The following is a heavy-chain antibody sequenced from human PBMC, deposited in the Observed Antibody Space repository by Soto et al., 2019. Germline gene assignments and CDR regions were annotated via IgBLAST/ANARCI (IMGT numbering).Heavy chain of an antibody. Sequence: PSETLSLTCTVSGGSISSYYWSWIRQPPGKGLEWIGYIYYSGSTNYNPSLKSRVTISVDTSKNQFPLKLSSVTAADTAVYYCARHEGSGWYAYCGQGTLVTVSS. CDR1: GGSISSYY. CDR3: ARHEGSGWYAY. V-gene: IGHV4-59*08. CDR2: IYYSGST. D-gene: IGHD6-19*01. J-gene: IGHJ4*02.